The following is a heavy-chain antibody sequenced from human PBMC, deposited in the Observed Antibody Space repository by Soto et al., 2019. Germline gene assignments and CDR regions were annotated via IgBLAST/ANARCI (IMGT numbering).Heavy chain of an antibody. CDR3: ARWGSAMVRYYYYGMDV. J-gene: IGHJ6*02. V-gene: IGHV1-18*01. D-gene: IGHD5-18*01. CDR2: ISAYNSNT. Sequence: ALVKVSCKASGYTFTSYGISWVRQTPGQGLEWKGWISAYNSNTNYEQKHQGRVTMTTDTSTSTAYMELRSLRSDDTAVYYCARWGSAMVRYYYYGMDVWGQGTTVTVSS. CDR1: GYTFTSYG.